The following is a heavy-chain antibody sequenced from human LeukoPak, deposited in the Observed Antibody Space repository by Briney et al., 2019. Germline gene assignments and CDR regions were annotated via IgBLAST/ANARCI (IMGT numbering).Heavy chain of an antibody. Sequence: GGSLRLSCAASGFTFTRYSMTWVRQAPGKGLEWVSYISSSSSTIHYADSVKGRFTISRDNTKNSLYLQMNSLRAEDTAVYYCARDGGATLVRGVITFDYWGQGTLVTVSS. CDR1: GFTFTRYS. CDR3: ARDGGATLVRGVITFDY. D-gene: IGHD3-10*01. CDR2: ISSSSSTI. J-gene: IGHJ4*02. V-gene: IGHV3-48*04.